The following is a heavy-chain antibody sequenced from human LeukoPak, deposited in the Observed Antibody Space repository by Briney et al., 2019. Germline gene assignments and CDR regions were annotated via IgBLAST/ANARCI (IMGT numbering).Heavy chain of an antibody. CDR1: GFTFSSYS. J-gene: IGHJ5*02. V-gene: IGHV3-21*01. D-gene: IGHD3-10*01. CDR2: ISSSSSYI. CDR3: ASVRVYGSGSPDWFDP. Sequence: GGSLRLSCAASGFTFSSYSMNWVRQAPGEGLEWVSSISSSSSYIYYADSVKGRFTISRDNAKNSLYLQMNSLRAEDTAVYYCASVRVYGSGSPDWFDPWGQGTLVTVSS.